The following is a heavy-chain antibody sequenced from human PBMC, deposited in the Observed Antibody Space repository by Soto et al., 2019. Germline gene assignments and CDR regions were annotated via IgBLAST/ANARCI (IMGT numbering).Heavy chain of an antibody. CDR3: ASALYCSGGSCSFDP. J-gene: IGHJ5*02. Sequence: SETLSLTCTVSGVSIASSSYYWSWIRQPPGKGLEWIGTVYYSGNTFYNTSLKSRVTISMDTSKNQFSLKLTSVTAADTAVYYCASALYCSGGSCSFDPWGQGTLVTVPS. CDR2: VYYSGNT. CDR1: GVSIASSSYY. V-gene: IGHV4-39*07. D-gene: IGHD2-15*01.